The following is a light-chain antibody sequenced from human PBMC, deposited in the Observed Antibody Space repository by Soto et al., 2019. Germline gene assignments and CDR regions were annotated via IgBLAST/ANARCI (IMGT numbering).Light chain of an antibody. Sequence: DIQMTQSPSSLSASVGDRVTITCRASQDIRNDLGWYKQKPGKAPKRLIYAASSLQSGGPSRFRGSGSGTEFTLTISSLQPEEYPTYYCLQHNVYPPTFGKGTKVEI. CDR1: QDIRND. J-gene: IGKJ1*01. CDR2: AAS. V-gene: IGKV1-17*01. CDR3: LQHNVYPPT.